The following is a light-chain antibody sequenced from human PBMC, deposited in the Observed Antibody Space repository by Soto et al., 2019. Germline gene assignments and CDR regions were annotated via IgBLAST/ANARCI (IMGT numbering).Light chain of an antibody. Sequence: EIVLTQSPGTLSLSPGERATLSCRASQSVSSSYLAWYQQKPGQAPRLLIYGASSRATGIPDRFSGSESGTDFSLTISRLEPEDFAVYYCQQYGASPPWTFGQGTKVEMK. CDR1: QSVSSSY. V-gene: IGKV3-20*01. CDR2: GAS. CDR3: QQYGASPPWT. J-gene: IGKJ1*01.